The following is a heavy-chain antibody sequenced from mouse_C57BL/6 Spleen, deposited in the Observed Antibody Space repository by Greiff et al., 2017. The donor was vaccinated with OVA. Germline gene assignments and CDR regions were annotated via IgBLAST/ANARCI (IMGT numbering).Heavy chain of an antibody. V-gene: IGHV5-4*01. CDR2: ISDGGSYT. CDR1: GFTFSSYA. J-gene: IGHJ1*03. D-gene: IGHD4-1*01. Sequence: EVQGVESGGGLVKPGGSLKLSCAASGFTFSSYAMSWVRQTPEKRLEWVATISDGGSYTYYPDNVKGRFTISRDNAKNNLYLQMSHLKSEDTAMYYCASPNWEGRYFDVWGTGTTVTVSS. CDR3: ASPNWEGRYFDV.